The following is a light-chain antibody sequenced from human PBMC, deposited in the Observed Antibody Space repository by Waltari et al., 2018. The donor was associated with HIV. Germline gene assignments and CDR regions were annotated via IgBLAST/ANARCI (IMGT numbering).Light chain of an antibody. J-gene: IGLJ2*01. V-gene: IGLV3-21*02. CDR1: NIKSKN. Sequence: SYVLTQPPSVSVAPGQTATITCGGNNIKSKNVHWYRKRPGQAPTQVVYDDRARPPRFPALISGSHSQTTATPTRFSVDAGDEADYYCQVWDRTTDEGVFGGGTKLAVL. CDR2: DDR. CDR3: QVWDRTTDEGV.